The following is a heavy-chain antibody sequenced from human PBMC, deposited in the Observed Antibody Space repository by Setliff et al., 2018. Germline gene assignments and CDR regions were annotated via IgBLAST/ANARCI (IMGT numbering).Heavy chain of an antibody. CDR2: IRTKANSYAT. CDR3: VRHMTYYDFWRGYYSTSDAFHV. Sequence: GGSLRLSCAASGFTFSDSTMHWVRQASGKGLEWVGRIRTKANSYATAYTTSVQDRFTISRHDSESTTYLQMNGLKTEDTAVYYCVRHMTYYDFWRGYYSTSDAFHVWGQGTLVTVSS. D-gene: IGHD3-3*01. V-gene: IGHV3-73*01. CDR1: GFTFSDST. J-gene: IGHJ3*01.